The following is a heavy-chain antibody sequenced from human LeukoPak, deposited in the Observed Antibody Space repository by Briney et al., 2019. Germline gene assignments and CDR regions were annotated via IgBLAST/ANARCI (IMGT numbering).Heavy chain of an antibody. J-gene: IGHJ6*03. V-gene: IGHV1-69*06. Sequence: SVKVSCKASGGTFSSYAISWVRQAPGQGLEWMGGIIPIFGTANYAQKFQGRVTITADKSTSTAYMELSSLRSEDTAVYYCARVGYCSGGSCYSLFYYYMDVWGKGTTVTVSS. CDR2: IIPIFGTA. D-gene: IGHD2-15*01. CDR1: GGTFSSYA. CDR3: ARVGYCSGGSCYSLFYYYMDV.